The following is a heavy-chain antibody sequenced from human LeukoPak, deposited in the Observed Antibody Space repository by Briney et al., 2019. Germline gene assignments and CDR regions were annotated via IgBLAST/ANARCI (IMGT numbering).Heavy chain of an antibody. D-gene: IGHD1-1*01. CDR2: ISYDGSNK. CDR1: GFIFSNYG. V-gene: IGHV3-30*03. CDR3: TRDWNDLDY. J-gene: IGHJ4*02. Sequence: AGGSLRLSCAASGFIFSNYGMHWVRQAPGKGLEWVAVISYDGSNKYYADSVKGRFTISRDNSRNMLYLQMNSLRAEDTAVYYSTRDWNDLDYWGQGTLVTVSS.